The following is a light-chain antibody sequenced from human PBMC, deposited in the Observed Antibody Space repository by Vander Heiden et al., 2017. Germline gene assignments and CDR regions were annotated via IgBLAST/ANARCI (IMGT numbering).Light chain of an antibody. V-gene: IGLV3-21*02. J-gene: IGLJ2*01. Sequence: EVLAEPASRSVGPGQTARITCGGNNIGGESVHCYQQKPGQAPVLVVYADSDRPTWIPLRLSGSNSANTATLPLSRVDAGDDADYYCPVWDSSSYLVFGGGTKLTVL. CDR3: PVWDSSSYLV. CDR2: ADS. CDR1: NIGGES.